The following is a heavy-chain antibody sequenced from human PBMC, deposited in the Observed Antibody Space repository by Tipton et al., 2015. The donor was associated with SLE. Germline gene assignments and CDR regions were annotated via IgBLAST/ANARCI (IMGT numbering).Heavy chain of an antibody. Sequence: GSLRLSCAASGFSFSGYALSWVRQAPGKGLEWVSGISYSGAFTHYADSVKGRFTISRDNSKNTLYLQMNSLRAEDTAVYYCAKPEWDGRGSSYGPFDYWGQGTLVSVSS. CDR2: ISYSGAFT. CDR1: GFSFSGYA. V-gene: IGHV3-23*01. J-gene: IGHJ4*02. CDR3: AKPEWDGRGSSYGPFDY. D-gene: IGHD5-18*01.